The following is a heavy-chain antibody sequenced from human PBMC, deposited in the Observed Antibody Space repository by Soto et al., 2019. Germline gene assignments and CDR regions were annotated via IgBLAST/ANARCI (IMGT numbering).Heavy chain of an antibody. Sequence: ASVKVSCKVSGYTLTELSMHWVRQAPGKGLERMGGFDPEDGETIYAQKFQGRVTMTEDTSTDTAYMELSSLRSEDTAVYYCATVAAGPRSNYYYMDVWGKGTTVAVSS. V-gene: IGHV1-24*01. CDR3: ATVAAGPRSNYYYMDV. J-gene: IGHJ6*03. CDR2: FDPEDGET. D-gene: IGHD1-1*01. CDR1: GYTLTELS.